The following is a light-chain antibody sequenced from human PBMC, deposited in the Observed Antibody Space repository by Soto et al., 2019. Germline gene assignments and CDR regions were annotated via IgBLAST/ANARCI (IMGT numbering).Light chain of an antibody. Sequence: DIQMTQSPSSLSASVGDRVTISCRASRTISGYLNWYQQKPGTAPKLLIYAAFTLQSGVPSRFSGSGSGTEFTLTISSLQPDDFATYYCQQYNTYPWTFGQGTRVEIK. V-gene: IGKV1-39*01. CDR2: AAF. J-gene: IGKJ1*01. CDR1: RTISGY. CDR3: QQYNTYPWT.